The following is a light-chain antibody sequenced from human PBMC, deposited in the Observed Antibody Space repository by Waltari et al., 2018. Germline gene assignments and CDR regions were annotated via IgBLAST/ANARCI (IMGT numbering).Light chain of an antibody. V-gene: IGKV1-5*03. CDR1: ETVLTW. CDR3: LQYHSYSK. J-gene: IGKJ2*01. CDR2: KAS. Sequence: DIQMTQSPSTLSASVGDSVTITCRASETVLTWLAWYKQKPGKAPKLLIDKASSLESGVPSRFSGSASGTEFTLTISSLQPDDSATYYCLQYHSYSKFGQGTKLEIK.